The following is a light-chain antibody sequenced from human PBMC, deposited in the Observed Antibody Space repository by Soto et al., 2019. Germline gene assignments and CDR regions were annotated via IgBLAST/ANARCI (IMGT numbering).Light chain of an antibody. CDR1: QSVSSNY. CDR2: GAS. Sequence: EIVLTQSPGTLSLSPGERATLSCRASQSVSSNYLAWYQQKPGQAPRLLIYGASGRATAIPDRFSGSGSGTDFTLTISRLEPEDFAVYYCQHYGSSPWTFGQGTKVEIK. J-gene: IGKJ1*01. V-gene: IGKV3-20*01. CDR3: QHYGSSPWT.